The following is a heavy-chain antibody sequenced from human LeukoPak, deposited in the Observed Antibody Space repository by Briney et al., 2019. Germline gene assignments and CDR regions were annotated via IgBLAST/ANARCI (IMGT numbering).Heavy chain of an antibody. J-gene: IGHJ6*03. CDR1: GYTFTSYY. CDR2: INPSGGST. D-gene: IGHD1-26*01. CDR3: ARAGGDHTRGNYYYYDMDV. V-gene: IGHV1-46*01. Sequence: ASVKVSCKASGYTFTSYYMHWVRQAPGQGLEWMGIINPSGGSTSYAQKFQGRVTMTRDMSTSTVYMELSSLRSEDTAVYYCARAGGDHTRGNYYYYDMDVWGKGTTVTVSS.